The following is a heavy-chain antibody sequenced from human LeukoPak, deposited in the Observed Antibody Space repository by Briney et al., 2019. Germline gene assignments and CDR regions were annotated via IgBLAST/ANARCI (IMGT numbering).Heavy chain of an antibody. D-gene: IGHD3-22*01. V-gene: IGHV1-46*01. CDR2: INISGGST. Sequence: ASVKVSCKASGYSFTSYYMHWVRQGHGQGLEWMGIINISGGSTSYAKKFQGRVTMTRDTSTSTVYMELSSLRSEDTAVYYCARGGKGYDSSGYYTWGQGTLVTVSS. J-gene: IGHJ5*02. CDR3: ARGGKGYDSSGYYT. CDR1: GYSFTSYY.